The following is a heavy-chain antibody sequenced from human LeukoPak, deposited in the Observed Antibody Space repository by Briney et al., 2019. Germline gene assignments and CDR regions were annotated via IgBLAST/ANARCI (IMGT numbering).Heavy chain of an antibody. CDR1: GGSFSGYY. V-gene: IGHV4-34*01. CDR3: ARHKKRITMVRGVIIRAFDI. Sequence: SETLSLTCAVYGGSFSGYYWSWIRQPPGKGLEWIGEINHSGSTNYNPSLKSRVTISVDTSKNQFSLKLSSVTAADTAVYYCARHKKRITMVRGVIIRAFDIWGQGTMVTVSS. D-gene: IGHD3-10*01. J-gene: IGHJ3*02. CDR2: INHSGST.